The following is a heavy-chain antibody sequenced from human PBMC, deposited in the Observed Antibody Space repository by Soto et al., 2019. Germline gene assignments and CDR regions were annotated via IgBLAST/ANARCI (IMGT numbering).Heavy chain of an antibody. V-gene: IGHV4-34*01. Sequence: QVQLQQWGAGLLKPSETLSLTCAVYGGSFSGYYWSWIRQPPGKGLEWIGEINHSGSTNYNPSLKSRVTRSVDTSENQFSLKLSSVTAADTAVYYCARYCSGGSCYSRLDYWGQGTLVTVSS. D-gene: IGHD2-15*01. CDR3: ARYCSGGSCYSRLDY. CDR2: INHSGST. J-gene: IGHJ4*02. CDR1: GGSFSGYY.